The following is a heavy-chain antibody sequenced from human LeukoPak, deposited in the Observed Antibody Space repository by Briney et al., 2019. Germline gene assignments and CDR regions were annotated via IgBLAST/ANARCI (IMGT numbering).Heavy chain of an antibody. CDR2: INWNRGSI. J-gene: IGHJ4*02. CDR1: GFKFYEYV. D-gene: IGHD3-10*01. Sequence: GGSLRLSCEASGFKFYEYVMHWVRQAPGKGLEWVSGINWNRGSIDYADSVKGRFTISRDNAKNFLYVQMNNLRAEDTALYYCAKGTQRGNSGWGYFIDYWGQGTLVTVSS. V-gene: IGHV3-9*01. CDR3: AKGTQRGNSGWGYFIDY.